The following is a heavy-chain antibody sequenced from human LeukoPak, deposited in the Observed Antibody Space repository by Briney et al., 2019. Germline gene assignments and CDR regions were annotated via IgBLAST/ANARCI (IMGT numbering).Heavy chain of an antibody. CDR2: INLNSGGT. D-gene: IGHD4-11*01. J-gene: IGHJ4*02. CDR1: GFTFTGYY. V-gene: IGHV1-2*02. CDR3: AKDAVTVATPYFDF. Sequence: GSVKVSCKTSGFTFTGYYVHWVRQAPGQGLEWMGWINLNSGGTTYAQNVQGRVTMTRDTSISTAFMELSRLRSDDTAVYFCAKDAVTVATPYFDFWGQGTLVTVSS.